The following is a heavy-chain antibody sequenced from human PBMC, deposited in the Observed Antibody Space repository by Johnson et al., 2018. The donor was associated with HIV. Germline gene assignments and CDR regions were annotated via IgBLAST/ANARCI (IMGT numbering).Heavy chain of an antibody. CDR3: ARSGGYPNAFDM. CDR2: LYSGGNT. Sequence: VQLVESGGDLVQPGGSLRLSCAVSGFTVSSNYMSWVRRAPGKGLEWLSVLYSGGNTYYADSVKGRFTISRDNSKNSLFLQMNSLRVEDTAVYYCARSGGYPNAFDMWGQGTLVTVPA. CDR1: GFTVSSNY. V-gene: IGHV3-66*01. J-gene: IGHJ3*02. D-gene: IGHD6-13*01.